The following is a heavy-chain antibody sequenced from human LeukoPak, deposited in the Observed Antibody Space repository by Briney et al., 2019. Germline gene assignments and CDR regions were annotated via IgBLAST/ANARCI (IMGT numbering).Heavy chain of an antibody. Sequence: GGSLRLSCAASGFTFSSYAMHWVRQAPGKGLEWVAVISNDGTNKYYADSVKGRFTISRDNSKNTLYVQMNSLRVEDTAVYYCASAVAGSDYFDYWGQGTLVTVSS. CDR1: GFTFSSYA. CDR2: ISNDGTNK. D-gene: IGHD6-19*01. CDR3: ASAVAGSDYFDY. J-gene: IGHJ4*02. V-gene: IGHV3-30*04.